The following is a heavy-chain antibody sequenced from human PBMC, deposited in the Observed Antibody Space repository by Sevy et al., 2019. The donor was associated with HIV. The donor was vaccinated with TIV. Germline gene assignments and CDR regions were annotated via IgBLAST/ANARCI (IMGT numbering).Heavy chain of an antibody. D-gene: IGHD4-17*01. CDR3: ARVSDLRGDYESVFDY. CDR1: GYTFTSYG. J-gene: IGHJ4*02. Sequence: ASVKVSCKASGYTFTSYGISWVRQAPGQGLEWMGWISAYNGNTNYAQKLQGRVTMTTDTSTSTAYMELRSLRSDDTAVYYCARVSDLRGDYESVFDYWGQGTLVTVSS. CDR2: ISAYNGNT. V-gene: IGHV1-18*01.